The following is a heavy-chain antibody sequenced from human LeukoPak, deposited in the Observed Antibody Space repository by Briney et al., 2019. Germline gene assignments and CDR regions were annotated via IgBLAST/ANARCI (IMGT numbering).Heavy chain of an antibody. Sequence: GESPQTSCKGQGYSFSNYWISWVRQMPGKGLEWMGRIDPSDSFTKYSPSFEGHVTISVDKSISTAYLQWSSLRAADTAMYYCATGASKVTTTLAAYWGQASLVTVAS. CDR2: IDPSDSFT. CDR3: ATGASKVTTTLAAY. J-gene: IGHJ4*02. D-gene: IGHD4-17*01. V-gene: IGHV5-10-1*01. CDR1: GYSFSNYW.